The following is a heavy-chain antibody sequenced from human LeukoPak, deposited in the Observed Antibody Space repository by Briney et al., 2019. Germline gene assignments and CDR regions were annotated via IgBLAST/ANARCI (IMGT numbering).Heavy chain of an antibody. CDR3: ARQVGEMRFDS. D-gene: IGHD1-26*01. CDR2: IYSTGST. Sequence: PSETLSLTCTVSGGSISNYYWSWIRQPPGKGLEWIGHIYSTGSTTYSPSLKSRVIMSADTSKNQFSLKVTSVTAADTAVYYCARQVGEMRFDSGGQGTLVTVSS. J-gene: IGHJ5*01. CDR1: GGSISNYY. V-gene: IGHV4-59*08.